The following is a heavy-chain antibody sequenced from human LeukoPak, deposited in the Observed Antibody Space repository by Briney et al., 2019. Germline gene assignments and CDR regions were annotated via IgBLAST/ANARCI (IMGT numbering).Heavy chain of an antibody. CDR2: VYYTGST. D-gene: IGHD3-10*01. CDR3: ARDRGFGTACFDL. CDR1: GDSINSDSYF. V-gene: IGHV4-39*07. J-gene: IGHJ4*02. Sequence: PSETQSLTCSVSGDSINSDSYFWGWLRQSPGKGLEWIGSVYYTGSTFFNPSLESRVTLSVDTSKNQFSLKLNSVTAADTAVYYCARDRGFGTACFDLWGQGTLVAVSS.